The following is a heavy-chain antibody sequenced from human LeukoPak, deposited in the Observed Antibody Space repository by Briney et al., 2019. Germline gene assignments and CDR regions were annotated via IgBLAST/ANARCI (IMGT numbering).Heavy chain of an antibody. CDR2: IRYDGSNK. J-gene: IGHJ4*02. Sequence: PRGSLRLSCAASGFIFSTYGMHWVRPAPGKGLEWGAFIRYDGSNKYHVDSVKGRFTISRDNSKDTLYLQMNSLRAEDTAVYYCAKQDCSGGSCYSGDYFDYWGQGTLVTVSS. D-gene: IGHD2-15*01. V-gene: IGHV3-30*02. CDR3: AKQDCSGGSCYSGDYFDY. CDR1: GFIFSTYG.